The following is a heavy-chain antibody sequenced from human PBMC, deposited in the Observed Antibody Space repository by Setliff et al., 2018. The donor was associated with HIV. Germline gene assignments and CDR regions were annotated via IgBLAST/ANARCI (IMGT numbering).Heavy chain of an antibody. CDR3: ARARYSGYDWGGFYFDY. V-gene: IGHV3-23*01. D-gene: IGHD5-12*01. J-gene: IGHJ4*02. Sequence: PGGSLRLSCAASGFSFSNYAMNWVRRAPGKGLEWVSGITGSDGSTYYADSVKGRFTISRDNSKNSLYLQMNSLRAEDTALYYCARARYSGYDWGGFYFDYWGQGTLVTVSS. CDR2: ITGSDGST. CDR1: GFSFSNYA.